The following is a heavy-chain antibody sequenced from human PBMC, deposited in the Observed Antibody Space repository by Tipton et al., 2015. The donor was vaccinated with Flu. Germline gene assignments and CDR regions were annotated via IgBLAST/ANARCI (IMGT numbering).Heavy chain of an antibody. CDR3: ASLTNSDY. D-gene: IGHD2-8*01. V-gene: IGHV4-59*08. CDR2: IYYSGST. J-gene: IGHJ4*02. Sequence: TLSLTCTVSGGSISSYYWSWIRQPPGKGLEWIGYIYYSGSTNYNPSLKSRVTISVDTSKNQFSLKLSSVTAADTAVYYCASLTNSDYWGQGTLVTVSS. CDR1: GGSISSYY.